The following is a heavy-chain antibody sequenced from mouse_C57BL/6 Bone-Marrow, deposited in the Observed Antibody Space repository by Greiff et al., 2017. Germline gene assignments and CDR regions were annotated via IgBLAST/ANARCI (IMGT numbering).Heavy chain of an antibody. J-gene: IGHJ1*03. CDR3: AIELTGFHWYFDV. D-gene: IGHD4-1*01. Sequence: VKQRPGQCLEWIGRIHPSDSDTNYNQKFKGKATLTVDKSSSTAYMQLSSLTSEDSAVYYCAIELTGFHWYFDVWGTGTTVTVSS. CDR2: IHPSDSDT. V-gene: IGHV1-74*01.